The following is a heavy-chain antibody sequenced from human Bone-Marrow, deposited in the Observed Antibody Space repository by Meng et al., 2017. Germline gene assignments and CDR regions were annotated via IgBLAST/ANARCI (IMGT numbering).Heavy chain of an antibody. CDR3: AKDQDGGGSYYSEYFQH. D-gene: IGHD1-26*01. Sequence: GESLKISCAASGFTFSSYAMSWVRQAPGKGLEWVSAISGSGGSTYYADSVKGRFTISRDNSKNTLYLQMNSLRAEDTAVYYCAKDQDGGGSYYSEYFQHWGQGTLVTVSS. V-gene: IGHV3-23*01. CDR1: GFTFSSYA. CDR2: ISGSGGST. J-gene: IGHJ1*01.